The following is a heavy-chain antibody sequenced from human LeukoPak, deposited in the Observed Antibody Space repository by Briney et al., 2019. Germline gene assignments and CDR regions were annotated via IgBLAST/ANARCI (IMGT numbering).Heavy chain of an antibody. D-gene: IGHD6-19*01. CDR2: IYYSGST. CDR1: GGSISSYY. CDR3: ARVGEDSSGWPYYFDY. Sequence: SETLSLTCTVSGGSISSYYWSWIRRPPGKGLEWIGYIYYSGSTNYNPSLKSRVTISVDTSKNQFSLELSSVTAADTAVYYCARVGEDSSGWPYYFDYWGQGTLVTVSS. J-gene: IGHJ4*02. V-gene: IGHV4-59*01.